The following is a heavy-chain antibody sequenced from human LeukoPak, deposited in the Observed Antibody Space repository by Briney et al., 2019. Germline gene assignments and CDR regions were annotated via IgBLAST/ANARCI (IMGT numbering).Heavy chain of an antibody. D-gene: IGHD6-6*01. CDR3: AWLHSSSRFDYYYYGMDV. CDR2: IIPILGIA. J-gene: IGHJ6*02. Sequence: SVNVSCKSSLGTFSSYTISWVRQAPGQGLEWMGRIIPILGIANYAQKFQGRVTITPDKSTSTAYMELSSLRSEDTAVYYCAWLHSSSRFDYYYYGMDVWGQGTTVTVSS. V-gene: IGHV1-69*02. CDR1: LGTFSSYT.